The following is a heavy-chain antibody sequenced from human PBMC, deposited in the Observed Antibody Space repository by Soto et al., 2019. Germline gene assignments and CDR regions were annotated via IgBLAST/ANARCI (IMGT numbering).Heavy chain of an antibody. V-gene: IGHV1-2*02. J-gene: IGHJ4*02. CDR1: GYTFTGYY. CDR2: INPNSGGT. Sequence: QVQLVQSGAEVKKPGASVKVSCKASGYTFTGYYMHWVRQAPGQGPESMGWINPNSGGTTYAQKFQGRVTVTRDTSISTAYMELSSLRSDDTAVYYCARGGSSSLDYWGQGTLVTVSS. D-gene: IGHD6-6*01. CDR3: ARGGSSSLDY.